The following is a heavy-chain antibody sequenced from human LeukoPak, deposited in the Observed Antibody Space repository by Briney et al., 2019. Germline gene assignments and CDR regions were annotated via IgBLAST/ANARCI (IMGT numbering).Heavy chain of an antibody. CDR1: GLTFTNYW. V-gene: IGHV3-74*01. CDR3: ATVFDY. Sequence: GGSLRLSCAASGLTFTNYWMHWVRQAPGEGLLWVSTINNDGSRTFYADSVKGRFTTSRDNAKNTVYLQMNSLRDDDTAVYYCATVFDYWGQGTLVTVSS. J-gene: IGHJ4*02. CDR2: INNDGSRT.